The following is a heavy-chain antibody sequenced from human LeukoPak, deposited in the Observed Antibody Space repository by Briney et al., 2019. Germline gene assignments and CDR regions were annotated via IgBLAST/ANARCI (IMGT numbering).Heavy chain of an antibody. J-gene: IGHJ3*02. CDR3: ARDGYSYGYRAFDI. V-gene: IGHV3-21*01. CDR2: ISSSSSYI. CDR1: GFTFSSYS. D-gene: IGHD5-18*01. Sequence: GGSLRLSCAASGFTFSSYSMNWVRQAPGKGLEWVSSISSSSSYIYYADSVKGRFTISRDNAKKSLYLQMNSLRAEDTAVYYCARDGYSYGYRAFDIWGQGTMVTVSS.